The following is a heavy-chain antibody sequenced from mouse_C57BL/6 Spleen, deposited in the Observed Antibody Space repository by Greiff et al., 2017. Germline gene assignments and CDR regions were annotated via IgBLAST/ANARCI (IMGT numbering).Heavy chain of an antibody. Sequence: EVQLVESGGGLVKPGGSLKLSCAASGFTFSSYAMSWVRQTPEKRLEWVATISDGGSYTYDPDNVKGRFNISRDNAKNNLYLQMCHLKSEDTAMYYCARRITTVEVYFDYWGQGTTLTVSS. D-gene: IGHD1-1*01. CDR2: ISDGGSYT. V-gene: IGHV5-4*01. J-gene: IGHJ2*01. CDR1: GFTFSSYA. CDR3: ARRITTVEVYFDY.